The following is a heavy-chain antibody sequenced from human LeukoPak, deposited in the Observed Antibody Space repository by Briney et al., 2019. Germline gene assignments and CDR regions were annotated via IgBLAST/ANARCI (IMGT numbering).Heavy chain of an antibody. Sequence: SETLSLTCTVSGGSISSSSYYWGWIRQPPGKGLEWIGSIYYSGSTYYNPSLKSRVTISVDTSKNQFSLKLSSVTAADTGVYYCARPSSGSYYGSDYWGQGTLVTVSS. J-gene: IGHJ4*02. V-gene: IGHV4-39*01. CDR1: GGSISSSSYY. D-gene: IGHD1-26*01. CDR2: IYYSGST. CDR3: ARPSSGSYYGSDY.